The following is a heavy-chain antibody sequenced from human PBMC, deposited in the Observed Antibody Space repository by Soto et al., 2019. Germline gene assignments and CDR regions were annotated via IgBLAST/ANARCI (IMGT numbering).Heavy chain of an antibody. CDR2: INHSGST. J-gene: IGHJ4*02. D-gene: IGHD6-13*01. Sequence: QVQLQQWGAGLLKPSETLSLTCAVYGGSFSGYYWSWIRQPPGKGLEWIGEINHSGSTNYNPSLKSRVTISVDTSKNQFSLKLSSVTAADTAVYYCARGIAYSSSWYAYLDYWGQGTLVNVSS. V-gene: IGHV4-34*01. CDR1: GGSFSGYY. CDR3: ARGIAYSSSWYAYLDY.